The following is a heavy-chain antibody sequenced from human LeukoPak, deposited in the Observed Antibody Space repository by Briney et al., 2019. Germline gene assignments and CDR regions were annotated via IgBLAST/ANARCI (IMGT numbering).Heavy chain of an antibody. D-gene: IGHD2-8*01. Sequence: SETLSLTCTVSGGSINSYYWSWIRQPAGKGLEWIGRIYTSGSTNYNPTLKSRVTMSVDTSKNQFSLKLSSVTAADTAVYYCASSYGVYALDYWGQGTLVTVSS. V-gene: IGHV4-4*07. CDR1: GGSINSYY. CDR2: IYTSGST. J-gene: IGHJ4*02. CDR3: ASSYGVYALDY.